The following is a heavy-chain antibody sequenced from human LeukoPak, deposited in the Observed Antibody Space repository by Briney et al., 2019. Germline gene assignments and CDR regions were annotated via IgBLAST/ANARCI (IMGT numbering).Heavy chain of an antibody. J-gene: IGHJ4*02. D-gene: IGHD5-18*01. V-gene: IGHV3-21*01. CDR3: ARFLDTAMVNGY. Sequence: GGSLRLSCAASGFTFRSYSMNWVRQAPGKGLEWVSSISSSSSYIYYADSVKGRFTISRDNAKNSLYLQTNSLRAEDTAVYYCARFLDTAMVNGYWGQGTLVTVSS. CDR2: ISSSSSYI. CDR1: GFTFRSYS.